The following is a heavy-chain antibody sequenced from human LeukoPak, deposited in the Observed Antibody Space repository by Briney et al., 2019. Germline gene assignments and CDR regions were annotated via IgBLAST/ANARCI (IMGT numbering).Heavy chain of an antibody. D-gene: IGHD2-15*01. V-gene: IGHV3-23*01. CDR2: ISGSGGST. Sequence: PGGSLRLSCAASGFTFSSYAMSWVRQAPGKGLGWVSAISGSGGSTYYADSVKGRFTISRDNSKNTLYLQMNSLRAEDTAVYYCAKDAEDIVVVVAASHFDYWGQGTLVTVSS. J-gene: IGHJ4*02. CDR1: GFTFSSYA. CDR3: AKDAEDIVVVVAASHFDY.